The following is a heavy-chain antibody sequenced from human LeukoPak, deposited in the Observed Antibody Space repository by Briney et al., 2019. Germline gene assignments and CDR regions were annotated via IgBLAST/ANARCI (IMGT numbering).Heavy chain of an antibody. CDR2: ISSSGSTI. D-gene: IGHD3-10*02. CDR3: AELGITMIGGV. V-gene: IGHV3-48*03. J-gene: IGHJ6*04. CDR1: GFTFSSSE. Sequence: QTGGSLRLSCAASGFTFSSSEMNWVRQAPGKGLEWVSYISSSGSTIYYADSVKGRFTISRDNAKNSLYLQMNSLRAEDTAVYYCAELGITMIGGVWGKGTTVTISS.